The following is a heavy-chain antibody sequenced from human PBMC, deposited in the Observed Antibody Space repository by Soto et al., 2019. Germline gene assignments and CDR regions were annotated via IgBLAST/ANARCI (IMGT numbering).Heavy chain of an antibody. CDR2: ISGSGGST. J-gene: IGHJ4*02. CDR1: GFTFSSYA. D-gene: IGHD3-16*01. CDR3: AKELPYYDYVWGSSDFDY. V-gene: IGHV3-23*01. Sequence: GGSLRLCCAASGFTFSSYAMSWVRQAPGKGLEWVSAISGSGGSTYYADSVKGRFTISRDNSKNTLYLQMNSLRAEDTAVYYCAKELPYYDYVWGSSDFDYWGQGTLVTVSS.